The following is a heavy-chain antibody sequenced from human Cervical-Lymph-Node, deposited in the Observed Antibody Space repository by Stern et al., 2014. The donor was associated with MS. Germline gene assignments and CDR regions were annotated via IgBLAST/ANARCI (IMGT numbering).Heavy chain of an antibody. CDR1: GDTLSEIS. CDR2: FDPQHGET. CDR3: ATHRGRVTYYYGMDV. J-gene: IGHJ6*02. Sequence: VQLVESGAEVKKPGASGKVSCKVSGDTLSEISMHWVRQAPGKGLEWMGGFDPQHGETLYAQKFQGRVTMAEDRSTDTAYMELSSLRSEDTAMYYCATHRGRVTYYYGMDVWGQGTTVTVSS. D-gene: IGHD2-21*02. V-gene: IGHV1-24*01.